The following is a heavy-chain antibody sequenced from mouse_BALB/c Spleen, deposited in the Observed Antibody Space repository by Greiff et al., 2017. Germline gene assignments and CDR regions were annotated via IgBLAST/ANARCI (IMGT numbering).Heavy chain of an antibody. V-gene: IGHV3-6*02. CDR1: GYSITSGYY. CDR3: AITGTLYFDD. D-gene: IGHD4-1*01. Sequence: EVQLQESGPGLVKPSQSLSLTCSVTGYSITSGYYWNWIRQFPGNKLEWMGYISYDGSNNYNPSLKNRISITRDTSKNQFFLKLNSVTTEDTATYYCAITGTLYFDDWGQGTTLTVSS. CDR2: ISYDGSN. J-gene: IGHJ2*01.